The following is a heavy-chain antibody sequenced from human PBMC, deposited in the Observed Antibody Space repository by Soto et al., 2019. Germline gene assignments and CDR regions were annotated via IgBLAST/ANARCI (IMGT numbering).Heavy chain of an antibody. J-gene: IGHJ6*02. CDR2: IIPIFGTE. V-gene: IGHV1-69*01. CDR3: ARDRIAGSKYYYGMDV. CDR1: GGTFSSYA. Sequence: QVQLGHPGAEWRKPGSSGGVSCKASGGTFSSYAISGLRQAPGQGLEWRGGIIPIFGTENYAQKFQGRVTITADESTSTAYMELSSLRSEDTAVYYCARDRIAGSKYYYGMDVWGQGTTVTVSS. D-gene: IGHD6-13*01.